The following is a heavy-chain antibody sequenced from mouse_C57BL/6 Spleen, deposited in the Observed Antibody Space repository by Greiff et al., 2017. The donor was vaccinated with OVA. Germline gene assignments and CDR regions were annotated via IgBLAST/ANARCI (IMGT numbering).Heavy chain of an antibody. D-gene: IGHD2-10*02. Sequence: EVQLQQSGPELVKPGASVKISCKASGYTFTDYYMNWVKQSHGKSLEWIGDINPNNGGTSYNQKFKGKATLTVDKSSSTAYMELRSLTSEDSAVYYCARQYDHEDFDYWGQGTTLTVSS. CDR2: INPNNGGT. CDR3: ARQYDHEDFDY. V-gene: IGHV1-26*01. CDR1: GYTFTDYY. J-gene: IGHJ2*01.